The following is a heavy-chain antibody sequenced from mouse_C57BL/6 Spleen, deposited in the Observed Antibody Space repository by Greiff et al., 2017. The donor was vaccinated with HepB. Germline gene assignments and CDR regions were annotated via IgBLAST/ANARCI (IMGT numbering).Heavy chain of an antibody. V-gene: IGHV1-50*01. CDR2: IDPSDSYT. Sequence: VKLQQPGAELVKPGASVKLSCKASGYTFTSYWMQWVKQRPGQGLEWIGEIDPSDSYTNYNQKFKGKATLTVDTSSSTAYMQLSSLTSEDSAVYYCARRKGRRDYWGQGTTLTVSS. J-gene: IGHJ2*01. CDR1: GYTFTSYW. CDR3: ARRKGRRDY.